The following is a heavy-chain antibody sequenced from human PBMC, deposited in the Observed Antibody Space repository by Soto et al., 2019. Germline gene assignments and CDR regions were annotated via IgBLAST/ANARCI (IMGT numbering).Heavy chain of an antibody. CDR3: ARDVGYGLIDY. J-gene: IGHJ4*02. CDR1: GFSLSNHG. CDR2: INAYNGNT. Sequence: GASVKVSHQASGFSLSNHGISVVLQAPGQGLEWMGWINAYNGNTNYAQKLQGRVSMTTDTSTSTAYMELRSLRSDDTAVYYCARDVGYGLIDYWGQGTLVTVSS. V-gene: IGHV1-18*01. D-gene: IGHD5-18*01.